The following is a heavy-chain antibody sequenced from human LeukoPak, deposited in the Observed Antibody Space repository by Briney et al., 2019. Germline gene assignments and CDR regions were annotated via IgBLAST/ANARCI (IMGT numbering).Heavy chain of an antibody. D-gene: IGHD6-6*01. J-gene: IGHJ5*02. Sequence: PGGSLRLSCAASGXSFDDYAMYWVRQAPGKGLEWVSLISGDGGITYYADSVKGRFTISRDNSKNSLYLQMNSLRNEDTALYYCAKDSRRGIAARPGWFDPWGQGTLVTASS. CDR2: ISGDGGIT. CDR3: AKDSRRGIAARPGWFDP. V-gene: IGHV3-43*02. CDR1: GXSFDDYA.